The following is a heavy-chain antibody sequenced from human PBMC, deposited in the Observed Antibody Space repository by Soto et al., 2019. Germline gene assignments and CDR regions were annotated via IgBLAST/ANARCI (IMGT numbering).Heavy chain of an antibody. V-gene: IGHV3-30*18. Sequence: GGSLRLSCAASGFTFSSYGMHWVRQAPGKGLEWVALISYDGSQRYYADSVKGRFTISRDNSKNTLYLQMNSLRAEDTAVYYCAKDLVGGVRYYYGMDVWGQGTTVTVSS. CDR2: ISYDGSQR. CDR1: GFTFSSYG. CDR3: AKDLVGGVRYYYGMDV. D-gene: IGHD1-26*01. J-gene: IGHJ6*02.